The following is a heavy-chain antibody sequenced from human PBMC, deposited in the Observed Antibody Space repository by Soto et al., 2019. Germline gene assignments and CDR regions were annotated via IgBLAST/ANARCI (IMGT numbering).Heavy chain of an antibody. V-gene: IGHV5-51*01. CDR1: AYTFTNYY. J-gene: IGHJ4*01. CDR3: SLPRHYHGAAFDS. CDR2: IYPGDSET. D-gene: IGHD3-10*01. Sequence: GESLKISCNGSAYTFTNYYIGWVRQVAGKGLEWMGIIYPGDSETTYSPSFQGQVTFSVDKSLNTAYVQWSSLKASNTAIYYCSLPRHYHGAAFDSWGHGTLVTVYS.